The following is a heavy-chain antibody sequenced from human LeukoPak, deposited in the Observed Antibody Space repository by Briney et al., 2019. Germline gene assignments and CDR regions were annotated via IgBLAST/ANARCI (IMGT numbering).Heavy chain of an antibody. CDR3: AKDRKGGWYYFDY. J-gene: IGHJ4*02. Sequence: QPGGSLRLSCVVSGFTFSTYNMNWVRQAPGKGLEWVSYISSSGDTIFYADSVKGRFTISRDNSKNTLYLQMNSLRAEDTAVYYCAKDRKGGWYYFDYWGQGTLVTVSS. CDR2: ISSSGDTI. D-gene: IGHD6-19*01. CDR1: GFTFSTYN. V-gene: IGHV3-48*01.